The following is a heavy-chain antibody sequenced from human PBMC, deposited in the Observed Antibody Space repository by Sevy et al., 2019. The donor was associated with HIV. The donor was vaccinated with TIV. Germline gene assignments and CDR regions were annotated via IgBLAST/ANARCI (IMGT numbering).Heavy chain of an antibody. V-gene: IGHV3-23*01. J-gene: IGHJ4*02. CDR2: LSFGCGRI. CDR1: GFTFSKYS. CDR3: AREGCTKPHDY. D-gene: IGHD2-8*01. Sequence: GGSQRLSCAASGFTFSKYSMSWVRQAPGKGLEWVSTLSFGCGRINYADSVKGRFTISRDDSKNTLYLQMNSLRADDTAVYYCAREGCTKPHDYWGQGTLVTVSS.